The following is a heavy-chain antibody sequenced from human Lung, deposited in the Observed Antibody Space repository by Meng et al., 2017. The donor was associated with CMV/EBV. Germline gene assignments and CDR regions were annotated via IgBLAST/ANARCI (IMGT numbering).Heavy chain of an antibody. D-gene: IGHD3-10*01. Sequence: GESLKISCAASGFIFSNYWMTWVRQAPGKGLEWVANIKEDGSEKYYVDSVKGRFTISRDNAKNSLHLQMNSLRAEDTAVYYCARGTIVGGQGTLVTVSS. CDR1: GFIFSNYW. V-gene: IGHV3-7*04. CDR2: IKEDGSEK. J-gene: IGHJ4*02. CDR3: ARGTIV.